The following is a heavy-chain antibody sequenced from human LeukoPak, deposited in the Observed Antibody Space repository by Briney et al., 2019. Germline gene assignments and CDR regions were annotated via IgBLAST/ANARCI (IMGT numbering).Heavy chain of an antibody. D-gene: IGHD3-3*01. J-gene: IGHJ5*02. CDR2: IIPIFGTA. CDR1: GGTFSSYA. V-gene: IGHV1-69*01. Sequence: SVKVSCKASGGTFSSYAISWVRQAPGQGLEWMGGIIPIFGTANYAQKFQGRVTITADESTSTAYMELSSLRSEDTAVYYCARGPHKRTYDRDNWFDPWGQGTLVTVSS. CDR3: ARGPHKRTYDRDNWFDP.